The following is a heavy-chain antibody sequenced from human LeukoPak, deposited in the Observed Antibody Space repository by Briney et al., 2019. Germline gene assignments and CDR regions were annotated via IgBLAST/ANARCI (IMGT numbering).Heavy chain of an antibody. CDR3: AKTGGCSGTSRFRYPFYFDS. CDR2: ISGSGGST. J-gene: IGHJ4*02. Sequence: PGGSLRLSCAASGFSFNTYTMRWVRQAPGKGLEWVSAISGSGGSTYYADSVKGRFTISRDNSKNTLYLQMNRLRAEDTAVYYCAKTGGCSGTSRFRYPFYFDSWGLGTLVTVSS. CDR1: GFSFNTYT. D-gene: IGHD2-2*01. V-gene: IGHV3-23*01.